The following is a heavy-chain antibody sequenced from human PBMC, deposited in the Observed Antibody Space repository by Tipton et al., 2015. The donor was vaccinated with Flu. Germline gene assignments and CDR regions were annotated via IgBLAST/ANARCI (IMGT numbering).Heavy chain of an antibody. Sequence: GLVKPSETLSLICTVSGGSINSYYWSWVRKPAGKGLEWVGRANSSGTTHYNPPFESRIIVSVDTSTSQFSRRLNSVTAVDTAVYYCARSSTWANVFDHWGQAALVTVSS. J-gene: IGHJ4*02. CDR2: ANSSGTT. D-gene: IGHD4/OR15-4a*01. CDR1: GGSINSYY. V-gene: IGHV4-4*07. CDR3: ARSSTWANVFDH.